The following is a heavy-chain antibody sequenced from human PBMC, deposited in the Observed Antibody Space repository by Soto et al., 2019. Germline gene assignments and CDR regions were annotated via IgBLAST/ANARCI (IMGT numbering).Heavy chain of an antibody. D-gene: IGHD2-21*01. J-gene: IGHJ5*02. V-gene: IGHV4-31*03. CDR2: IYVTGAV. Sequence: PSETLSVSCSVSGGALDSGNYYWSWFLQVRGKGLEWIGHIYVTGAVDYNPSLRDRITISQDTSERQFSLNLRLVTAADTAVYYCARLRIATNNYTWFDPWGQGTLVTVSS. CDR3: ARLRIATNNYTWFDP. CDR1: GGALDSGNYY.